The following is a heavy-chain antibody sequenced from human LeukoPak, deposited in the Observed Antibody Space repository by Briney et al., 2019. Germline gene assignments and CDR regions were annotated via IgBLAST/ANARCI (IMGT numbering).Heavy chain of an antibody. Sequence: ASVKVSCKASGYTLTGYYMHWVRQAPGQGLEWMGWINPNSGGTNYAQKFQGRVTMTRDTSISTAYMELSRLRSDDTAVYYCAREQYCSSTSCYHYWGQGTLVTVSS. CDR2: INPNSGGT. CDR1: GYTLTGYY. CDR3: AREQYCSSTSCYHY. D-gene: IGHD2-2*01. J-gene: IGHJ4*02. V-gene: IGHV1-2*02.